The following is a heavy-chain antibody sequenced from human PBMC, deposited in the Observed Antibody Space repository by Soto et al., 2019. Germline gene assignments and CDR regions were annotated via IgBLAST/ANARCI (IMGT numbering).Heavy chain of an antibody. CDR3: AKDETSSYYYYGMDV. J-gene: IGHJ6*02. Sequence: GGSLRLSCVASGFTFDDYAMHWVRQIPGKGLEWVSGISWNNDRIGYADSVKGRFTISRDNAKNALYLQMNSLRAGDTALYYCAKDETSSYYYYGMDVWGQGTTVTVSS. V-gene: IGHV3-9*01. CDR2: ISWNNDRI. CDR1: GFTFDDYA.